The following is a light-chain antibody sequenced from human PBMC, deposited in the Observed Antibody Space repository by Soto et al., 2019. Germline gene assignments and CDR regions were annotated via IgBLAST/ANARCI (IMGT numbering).Light chain of an antibody. CDR2: EVN. J-gene: IGLJ1*01. CDR3: SSFSSSSTPYV. Sequence: QSVLTQPASVSGSPGQSITISCTGTSTDVVGYKYVSWYQQHPGTAPKLMIFEVNGRPSGVSDRFSGSKSGNTASLTISGLQPEDEADYYCSSFSSSSTPYVFGTGTKVTVL. CDR1: STDVVGYKY. V-gene: IGLV2-14*01.